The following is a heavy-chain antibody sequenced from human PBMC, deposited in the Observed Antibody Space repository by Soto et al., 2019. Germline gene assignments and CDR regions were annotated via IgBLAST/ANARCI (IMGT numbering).Heavy chain of an antibody. J-gene: IGHJ2*01. V-gene: IGHV4-59*12. CDR2: IYYSGST. D-gene: IGHD2-21*02. CDR1: GGSISGYY. CDR3: ARDVGDCGGDCYSDRYFDL. Sequence: QVQLQESGPGLVKPSETLSLICTVSGGSISGYYWSWIRQPPGGGLEWIGYIYYSGSTYYNPSLKSRVTISVDTSKNQFSLKLSSVTAADTAVYYCARDVGDCGGDCYSDRYFDLWGRGTLVTVSS.